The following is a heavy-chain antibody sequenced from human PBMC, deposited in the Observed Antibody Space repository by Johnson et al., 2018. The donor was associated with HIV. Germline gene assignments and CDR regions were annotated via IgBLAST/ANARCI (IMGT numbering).Heavy chain of an antibody. CDR2: ISYDGSNK. J-gene: IGHJ3*02. CDR1: GFTFSSYA. D-gene: IGHD3-10*01. CDR3: AAYGSGDGEAFDI. V-gene: IGHV3-30*04. Sequence: QVQLVESGGGVVQPGRSLRLSCAASGFTFSSYAMHWVRQAPGKGLEWVAVISYDGSNKYYADSVKGRFTISRDNSKNTLYLQMNSLRAEDTAVYYCAAYGSGDGEAFDIWGQGTMVTVSS.